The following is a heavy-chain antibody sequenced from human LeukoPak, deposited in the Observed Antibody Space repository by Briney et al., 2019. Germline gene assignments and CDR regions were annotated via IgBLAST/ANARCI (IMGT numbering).Heavy chain of an antibody. CDR3: AREITWNGGDAFDI. CDR2: IYTSGST. D-gene: IGHD1-1*01. V-gene: IGHV4-4*07. Sequence: SETLSLTCTVSGGSISSYYWSWIRQPAGKGLEWIGRIYTSGSTNYNPSLKSRVTMSVDTSKNQFSLKLSSVTAADTAVYYCAREITWNGGDAFDIWGQGTTVTVSS. J-gene: IGHJ3*02. CDR1: GGSISSYY.